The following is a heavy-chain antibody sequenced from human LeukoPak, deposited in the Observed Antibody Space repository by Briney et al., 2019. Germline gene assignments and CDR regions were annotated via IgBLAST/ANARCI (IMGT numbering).Heavy chain of an antibody. CDR1: GGSISSYY. J-gene: IGHJ4*02. Sequence: SETLSLICTVSGGSISSYYWSWIRQPPGKGLEWIGYIYYSGSTNYNPSLKSRVTISVDTSKNQFSLKLSSVTAADTAVYYCARVRGTVTPLFDYWGQGTLVTVSS. CDR3: ARVRGTVTPLFDY. V-gene: IGHV4-59*01. CDR2: IYYSGST. D-gene: IGHD4-17*01.